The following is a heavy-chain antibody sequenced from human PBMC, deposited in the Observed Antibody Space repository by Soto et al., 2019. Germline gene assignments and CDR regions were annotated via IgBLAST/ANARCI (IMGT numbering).Heavy chain of an antibody. D-gene: IGHD3-3*01. CDR2: INAGNGNT. Sequence: QVQLVQSGAEVKKPGASVKVSCKASGYTFTSYAMHWVRQAPGQRLEWMGWINAGNGNTKYSQKFQGRVTITRDTYGSTASMELSSRISEDTGENYCAIAWSISLAGSDYYYGMDVCGQWTTVTVSS. CDR3: AIAWSISLAGSDYYYGMDV. J-gene: IGHJ6*02. CDR1: GYTFTSYA. V-gene: IGHV1-3*01.